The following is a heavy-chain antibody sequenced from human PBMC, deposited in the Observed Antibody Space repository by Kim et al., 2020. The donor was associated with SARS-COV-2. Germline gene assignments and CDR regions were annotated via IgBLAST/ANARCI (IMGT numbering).Heavy chain of an antibody. V-gene: IGHV3-30-3*01. Sequence: GGSLRLSCAASGFTFSSYAMHWVRQAPGKGLEWVAVISYDGSNKYYADSVKGRFTISRDNSKNTLYLQMNSLRAEDTAVYYCARDSGSACDIWGQGTVVTVSS. J-gene: IGHJ3*02. D-gene: IGHD2-15*01. CDR2: ISYDGSNK. CDR3: ARDSGSACDI. CDR1: GFTFSSYA.